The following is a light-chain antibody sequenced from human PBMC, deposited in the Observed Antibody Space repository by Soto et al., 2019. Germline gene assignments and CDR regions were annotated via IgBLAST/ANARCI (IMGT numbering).Light chain of an antibody. V-gene: IGLV1-47*02. CDR1: TSNVGSNL. J-gene: IGLJ2*01. CDR3: LSYTSSITVV. CDR2: NDY. Sequence: QSVLAQPPSASGTPGQRVTISCSGSTSNVGSNLASWYQQLPGSAPKLLIYNDYERPSGVPDRFSGSKSGTSASLGISGLRSEDEADYYCLSYTSSITVVFGGGTKLTVL.